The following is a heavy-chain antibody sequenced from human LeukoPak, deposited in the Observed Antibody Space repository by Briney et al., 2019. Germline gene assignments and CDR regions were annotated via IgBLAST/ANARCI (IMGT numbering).Heavy chain of an antibody. Sequence: SETLSLTCTVSGGSISSYYWSWIRQPPGKGLEWIGYIYYSGSTNYNPSLKSRVTISVDTSKNQFSLKLSSVTAADTAVYYCARMGMITTVRGNNWFDPWGQGTLVTVSS. CDR3: ARMGMITTVRGNNWFDP. CDR2: IYYSGST. D-gene: IGHD3-10*01. CDR1: GGSISSYY. J-gene: IGHJ5*02. V-gene: IGHV4-59*08.